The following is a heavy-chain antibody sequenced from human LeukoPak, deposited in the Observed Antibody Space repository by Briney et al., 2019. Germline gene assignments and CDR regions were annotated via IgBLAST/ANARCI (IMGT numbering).Heavy chain of an antibody. J-gene: IGHJ4*02. Sequence: GGSLRLSCAASGFSFSIYSMYWVRQAPGKGLEWVSSITSSSTYIYYAGSVKGRFTISRANANNSLYLQMNSLRAEDTAVYYCARGDYGDYVAYWGQGTLVAVSS. CDR2: ITSSSTYI. CDR3: ARGDYGDYVAY. D-gene: IGHD4-17*01. CDR1: GFSFSIYS. V-gene: IGHV3-21*01.